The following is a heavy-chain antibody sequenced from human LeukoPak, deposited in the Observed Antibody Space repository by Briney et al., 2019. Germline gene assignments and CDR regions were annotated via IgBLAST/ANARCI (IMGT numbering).Heavy chain of an antibody. CDR3: ARPHVSGSSGWVPYYFDY. J-gene: IGHJ4*02. D-gene: IGHD6-19*01. Sequence: SQTLSLTCTVSGGSISSGSYYWSWIRQPAGKGLEWIGRIYTSGSTNYNPSLKSRVTISVDTSKNQFSLKLSSVTAADTAVYYCARPHVSGSSGWVPYYFDYWGQGTLVTVSS. CDR2: IYTSGST. V-gene: IGHV4-61*02. CDR1: GGSISSGSYY.